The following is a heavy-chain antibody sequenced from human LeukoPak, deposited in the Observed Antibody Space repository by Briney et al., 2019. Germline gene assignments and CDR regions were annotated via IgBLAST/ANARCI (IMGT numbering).Heavy chain of an antibody. V-gene: IGHV7-4-1*02. Sequence: ASVKVSCKASGYTFTSYSMNWVRQAPGQGLEWMGWINTNTGNPTYAQGFTGRFVFSLDTSVSTAYLQISSLKAEDTAVYYCARDHLELLLRLFDYWGQGTLVTVSS. J-gene: IGHJ4*02. CDR3: ARDHLELLLRLFDY. D-gene: IGHD1-7*01. CDR2: INTNTGNP. CDR1: GYTFTSYS.